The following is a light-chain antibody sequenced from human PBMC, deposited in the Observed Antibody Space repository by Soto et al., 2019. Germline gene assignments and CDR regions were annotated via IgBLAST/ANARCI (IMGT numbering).Light chain of an antibody. CDR2: VVS. Sequence: THSSSYHATSVGARVPIPSGASQSISTYLNWYQQKPGKAPNLLIYVVSSLQSGVPSRFSGSGSGTDFTLTISSLQPEDFATYYCQQSHNTPLTFGQGTKVDIK. CDR3: QQSHNTPLT. V-gene: IGKV1-39*01. J-gene: IGKJ1*01. CDR1: QSISTY.